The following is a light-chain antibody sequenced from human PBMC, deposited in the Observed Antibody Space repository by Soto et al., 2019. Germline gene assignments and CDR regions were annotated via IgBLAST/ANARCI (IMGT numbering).Light chain of an antibody. CDR3: NSYTTSSTLA. J-gene: IGLJ1*01. CDR1: SSDVGTYKY. V-gene: IGLV2-14*03. Sequence: QSALTQPASVSGSPGQSITISCTGTSSDVGTYKYVSWYQQHPGKAPKLMIYDVSNRPSGVSNRFSGSKSGNTASLTISGLQAEDEGDYYCNSYTTSSTLAFGTGTKVTVL. CDR2: DVS.